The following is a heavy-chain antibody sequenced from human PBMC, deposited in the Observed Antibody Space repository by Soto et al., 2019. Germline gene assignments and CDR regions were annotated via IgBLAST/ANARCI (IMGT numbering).Heavy chain of an antibody. V-gene: IGHV3-23*01. CDR3: AKDHHYSSSWSEFAY. CDR2: ISGSGVST. D-gene: IGHD6-13*01. Sequence: EVQLLESGGGLVQPGGSLRLSCAASGFTFSSYAMSWVRQAPGKGLEWVSAISGSGVSTYYADSVKGRFTISRDNSKNTLYLQMNSLRAEDTAVYYCAKDHHYSSSWSEFAYWGQGTLVTVSS. CDR1: GFTFSSYA. J-gene: IGHJ4*02.